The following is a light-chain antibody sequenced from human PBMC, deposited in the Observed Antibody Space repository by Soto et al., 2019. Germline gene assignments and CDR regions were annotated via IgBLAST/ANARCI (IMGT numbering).Light chain of an antibody. CDR2: GAS. J-gene: IGKJ1*01. V-gene: IGKV3-20*01. Sequence: EIVLRQSQGTQSLSPGERATLSCRASQSVSNNYLAWYQQKPGQAPRLLIYGASNRATGIPDRFSGSGSGTDFTLTISRLEPEDFAVYYCQQYGSSGTFGQGTMV. CDR1: QSVSNNY. CDR3: QQYGSSGT.